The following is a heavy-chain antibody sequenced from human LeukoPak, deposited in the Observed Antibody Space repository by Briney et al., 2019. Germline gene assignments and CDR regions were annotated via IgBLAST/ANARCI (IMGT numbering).Heavy chain of an antibody. V-gene: IGHV4-34*01. D-gene: IGHD6-13*01. Sequence: SETLSLTCTVYGGSFIGYYWSWIRQPPGTGLQWIGEIDHNGNTNYIPSLKSRVTISVDTSKNQFSLKLSSVTAADTAVYYCARGRGAAAGRPKVLDYWGQGTLVTVSS. J-gene: IGHJ4*02. CDR1: GGSFIGYY. CDR3: ARGRGAAAGRPKVLDY. CDR2: IDHNGNT.